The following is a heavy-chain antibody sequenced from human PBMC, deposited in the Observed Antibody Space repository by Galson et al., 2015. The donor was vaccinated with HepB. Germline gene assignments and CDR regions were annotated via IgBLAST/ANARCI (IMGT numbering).Heavy chain of an antibody. CDR2: FDPEDGET. D-gene: IGHD1-7*01. Sequence: SVKVSCKVSGYTLTELSMHWVRQAPGKGLEWMGGFDPEDGETIYAQKFQGRVTMTEDTSTDTAYMELSSLRSEDTAVYYCATDRGKLNWFDPWGQGTLVTVSS. CDR1: GYTLTELS. V-gene: IGHV1-24*01. CDR3: ATDRGKLNWFDP. J-gene: IGHJ5*02.